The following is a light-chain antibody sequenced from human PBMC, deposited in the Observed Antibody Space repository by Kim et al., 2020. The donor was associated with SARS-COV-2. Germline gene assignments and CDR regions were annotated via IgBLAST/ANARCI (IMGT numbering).Light chain of an antibody. CDR3: QQYNNWPPLT. CDR2: GAS. Sequence: SPRERATLSCRASKSVTNNLAWYQQKPGQAPRLLIYGASNRATGIPARFSGSGSGTEFTLTINSLQSEDFAVYYCQQYNNWPPLTFGGGTKVDIK. J-gene: IGKJ4*01. CDR1: KSVTNN. V-gene: IGKV3-15*01.